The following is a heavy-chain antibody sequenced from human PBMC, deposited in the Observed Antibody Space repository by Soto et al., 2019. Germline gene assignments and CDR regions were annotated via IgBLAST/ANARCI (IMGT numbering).Heavy chain of an antibody. CDR3: ARGETQHSSSSVY. CDR1: GFTFSSYW. CDR2: INTDGSST. Sequence: EVQLVESGGGLVQPGGSLRLSCAASGFTFSSYWMHWVRQAPGKGLVWVSRINTDGSSTSYADSVKGRFTISRDNAKTTLYLQMNSLTAEDTAVYFCARGETQHSSSSVYWGQGTLVTVSS. D-gene: IGHD6-6*01. J-gene: IGHJ4*02. V-gene: IGHV3-74*01.